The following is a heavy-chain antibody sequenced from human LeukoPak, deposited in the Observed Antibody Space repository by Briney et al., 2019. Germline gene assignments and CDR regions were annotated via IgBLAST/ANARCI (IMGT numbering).Heavy chain of an antibody. D-gene: IGHD3-22*01. V-gene: IGHV3-23*01. CDR3: AREVSEGFDF. CDR1: GFTFSHFW. Sequence: GGSLRLSCAASGFTFSHFWMSWVRQAPGKGLEWVSAISGSGGSTCYAGSVKGRFAISRDNAKNSLYLQMNSLRAEDTALYYCAREVSEGFDFWGQGTLVTVSS. J-gene: IGHJ4*02. CDR2: ISGSGGST.